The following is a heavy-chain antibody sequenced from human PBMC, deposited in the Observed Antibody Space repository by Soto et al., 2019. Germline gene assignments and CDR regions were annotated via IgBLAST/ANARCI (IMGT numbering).Heavy chain of an antibody. J-gene: IGHJ6*02. V-gene: IGHV3-30*18. CDR1: GFTFSSYG. Sequence: QVQLVESGGGVVQPGRSLRLSCAASGFTFSSYGMHWVRQAPGKGLEWVAVISYDGSNTYYAESVKGRFTISRDNSKNTLYLQMNSLRAEDTDVYYCAKDTGRYCSGGSCYGSPYYYYGMDVWGQGTTVTVSS. CDR3: AKDTGRYCSGGSCYGSPYYYYGMDV. D-gene: IGHD2-15*01. CDR2: ISYDGSNT.